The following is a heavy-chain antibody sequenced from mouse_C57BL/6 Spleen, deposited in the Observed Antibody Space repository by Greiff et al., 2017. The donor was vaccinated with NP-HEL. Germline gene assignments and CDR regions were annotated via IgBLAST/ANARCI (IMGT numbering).Heavy chain of an antibody. V-gene: IGHV1-69*01. Sequence: QVQLQQPGAELVMPGASVKLSCKASGYTFTSYWMHWVKQRPGQGLEWIGEIDPSDSYTNYNQQFKGKSTLTVDKSSSTAYMQLSSLTSEDSAVYYCARKDYDAMDYWGQGTSVTVSS. CDR2: IDPSDSYT. CDR3: ARKDYDAMDY. J-gene: IGHJ4*01. D-gene: IGHD2-4*01. CDR1: GYTFTSYW.